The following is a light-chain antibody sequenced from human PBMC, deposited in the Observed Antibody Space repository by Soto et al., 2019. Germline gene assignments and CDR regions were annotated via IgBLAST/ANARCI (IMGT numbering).Light chain of an antibody. Sequence: QSVLTQPPSASGSPGQSVTISCTGTSGDIGGYDYVSWNQQHPGKAPKLMIYEVTKRPLGVPDRFSGSKSGNTASLTVSGLQADDEADYYCCLYIGATTYVFGTGTKVTVL. CDR1: SGDIGGYDY. CDR3: CLYIGATTYV. V-gene: IGLV2-8*01. CDR2: EVT. J-gene: IGLJ1*01.